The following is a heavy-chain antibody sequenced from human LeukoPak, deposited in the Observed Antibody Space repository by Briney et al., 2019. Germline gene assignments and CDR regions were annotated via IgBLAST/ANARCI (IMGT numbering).Heavy chain of an antibody. D-gene: IGHD3-10*01. V-gene: IGHV3-66*01. CDR2: IYSGGST. Sequence: GGSLRLSCAASGFTVSSNYMSWVRQAPGKGLEWVSVIYSGGSTYYADSVKGRFTISRDNSKNTLYLQMNSLRAEDTAVYYCASGDHLYYLDYWGQGTLVTVSS. J-gene: IGHJ4*02. CDR1: GFTVSSNY. CDR3: ASGDHLYYLDY.